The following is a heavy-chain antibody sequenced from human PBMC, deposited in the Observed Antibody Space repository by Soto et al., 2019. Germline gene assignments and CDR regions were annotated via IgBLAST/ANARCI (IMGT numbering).Heavy chain of an antibody. CDR1: GYTFANYA. CDR2: INGGSGST. CDR3: ARSQPPLGRFDS. Sequence: QLVQSGAEVKKPGASVKVSCKASGYTFANYAMQWVRQAPGQRLEWMGWINGGSGSTRYSQNFQGRLTLTRDSAANTVYMALSSLRSGDTAIYYCARSQPPLGRFDSWGQGTLVTVSS. D-gene: IGHD6-13*01. J-gene: IGHJ5*01. V-gene: IGHV1-3*01.